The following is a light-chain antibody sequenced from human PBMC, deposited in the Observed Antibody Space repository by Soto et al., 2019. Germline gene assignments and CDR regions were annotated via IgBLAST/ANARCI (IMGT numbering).Light chain of an antibody. V-gene: IGKV1-27*01. J-gene: IGKJ4*01. CDR3: QQYNSGPPDT. CDR2: AAS. CDR1: QGISNY. Sequence: DIQMTQSPSSLSASVGDRVTITCRASQGISNYLAWYQQKPGKVPKLLIYAASTMQTGVPSRFSGSGSGTNFTLTISSLQPEDVATYYCQQYNSGPPDTFGGGTTVEIK.